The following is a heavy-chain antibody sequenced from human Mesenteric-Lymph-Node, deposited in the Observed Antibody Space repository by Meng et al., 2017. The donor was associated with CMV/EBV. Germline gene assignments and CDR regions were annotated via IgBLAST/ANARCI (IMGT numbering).Heavy chain of an antibody. V-gene: IGHV1-18*01. J-gene: IGHJ6*02. CDR3: ARDRRSYYYYGMDV. CDR1: GYTFTSYG. CDR2: ISAYNGNT. Sequence: ASVKVSCKASGYTFTSYGISWVRQAPGQGLEWMGWISAYNGNTNYAQKLQGRVTMTTDTSTSTAYMELRSLRSDDTAVYYCARDRRSYYYYGMDVWGQGTTVTVSS.